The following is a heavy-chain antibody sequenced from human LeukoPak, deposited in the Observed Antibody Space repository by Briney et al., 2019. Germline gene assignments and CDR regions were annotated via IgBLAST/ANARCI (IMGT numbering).Heavy chain of an antibody. CDR3: ARVISVPPASLGGWHEMGDDI. J-gene: IGHJ3*02. D-gene: IGHD5-24*01. Sequence: ASVKVSCKASGYTFTSYAMNWVRQAPGQGLEWMGWINTNTGNPTYAQGFTGRFVFSLDTSVSTAYLQISSLKAEDTAVYYCARVISVPPASLGGWHEMGDDIWGQGTMVTVSS. CDR2: INTNTGNP. V-gene: IGHV7-4-1*02. CDR1: GYTFTSYA.